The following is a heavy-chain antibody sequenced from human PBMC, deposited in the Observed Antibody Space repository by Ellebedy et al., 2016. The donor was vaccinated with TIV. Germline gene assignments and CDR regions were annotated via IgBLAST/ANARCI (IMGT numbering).Heavy chain of an antibody. J-gene: IGHJ6*02. Sequence: ASVKVSXKASGYTFTSYAMHWVRQAPGQGLEWMGWISAYNGNTNYAQKLQGRVTMTTDTSTSTAYMELRSLRSEDTAVYYCAGGCSGGSCYSDYGMDVWGQGTTVTVSS. CDR1: GYTFTSYA. D-gene: IGHD2-15*01. CDR3: AGGCSGGSCYSDYGMDV. CDR2: ISAYNGNT. V-gene: IGHV1-18*01.